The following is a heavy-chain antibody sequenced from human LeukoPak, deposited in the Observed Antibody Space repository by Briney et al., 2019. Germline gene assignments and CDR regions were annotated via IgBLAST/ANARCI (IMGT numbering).Heavy chain of an antibody. J-gene: IGHJ4*02. D-gene: IGHD1-26*01. V-gene: IGHV1-46*01. Sequence: ASVKVSCKASGYTFTSYYMHWVRQAPGQGLEWMGIINPSGGSTSYAQKFQGRVTMTRDMSTSTVYMELSSLRSEDTAVYYCAREGSGIVGATGEGAFDYWGQGTLVTVSS. CDR1: GYTFTSYY. CDR2: INPSGGST. CDR3: AREGSGIVGATGEGAFDY.